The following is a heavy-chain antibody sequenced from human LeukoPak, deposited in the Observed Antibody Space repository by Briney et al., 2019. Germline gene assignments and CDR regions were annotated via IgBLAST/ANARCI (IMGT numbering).Heavy chain of an antibody. Sequence: SETLSLTCTVSGGSIGSGDYYWGWIRQPPGKGLEWIGTIYYSGSTYYNTSLKSRVTISVDVSNNQFSLKLNSVTAADTAVYYCARHDYGDYGPFDRWGQGTLVSVSS. CDR1: GGSIGSGDYY. CDR2: IYYSGST. CDR3: ARHDYGDYGPFDR. D-gene: IGHD4-17*01. J-gene: IGHJ4*02. V-gene: IGHV4-39*01.